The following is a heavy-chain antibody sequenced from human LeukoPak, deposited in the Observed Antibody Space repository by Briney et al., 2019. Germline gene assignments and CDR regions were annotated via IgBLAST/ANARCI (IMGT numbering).Heavy chain of an antibody. Sequence: QPGGSLRLSCAVSGITLSNYGMSWVRQAPGKGLEWVAGISDSGGRTNYADSVKGRFTISRDNPKNTLYLQMNSLRVEDTAVYYCARDSRDSTYYYGMDVWGQGTTVIVSS. D-gene: IGHD5-24*01. J-gene: IGHJ6*02. CDR3: ARDSRDSTYYYGMDV. V-gene: IGHV3-23*01. CDR2: ISDSGGRT. CDR1: GITLSNYG.